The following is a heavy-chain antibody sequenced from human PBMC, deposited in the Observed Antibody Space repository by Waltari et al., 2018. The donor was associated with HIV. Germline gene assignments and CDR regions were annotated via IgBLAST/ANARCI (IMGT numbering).Heavy chain of an antibody. CDR2: VYPSGAT. D-gene: IGHD3-10*01. J-gene: IGHJ4*02. V-gene: IGHV4-38-2*01. CDR1: GYSISSGFY. Sequence: QVQLQESGPGLVKPSETLSLTRAVSGYSISSGFYLAWIRPPPGAGRVWIGNVYPSGATTYNPSLESRVSISLDSSANKFSLKLTSVTAADTAVYYCARYGSGTSFEYWGQGARVTVSS. CDR3: ARYGSGTSFEY.